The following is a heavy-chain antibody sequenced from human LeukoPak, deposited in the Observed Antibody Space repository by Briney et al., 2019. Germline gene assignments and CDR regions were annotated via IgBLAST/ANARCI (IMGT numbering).Heavy chain of an antibody. CDR3: ARGRGKTTVVTAGDY. Sequence: GGSLRLSCAASGFTFSSYSMNWVRQAPGKGLEWVSYISSSSSTIYYADSVKGRFTISRDNAKNSLYLQMNSLRAEDTAVYYCARGRGKTTVVTAGDYWGQGTLVTVSS. J-gene: IGHJ4*02. D-gene: IGHD4-23*01. CDR1: GFTFSSYS. V-gene: IGHV3-48*01. CDR2: ISSSSSTI.